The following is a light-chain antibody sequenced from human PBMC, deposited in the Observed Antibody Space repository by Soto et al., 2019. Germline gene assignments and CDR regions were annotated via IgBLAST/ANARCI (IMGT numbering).Light chain of an antibody. J-gene: IGKJ2*01. CDR1: QSISNW. CDR3: QQYDSYSYT. V-gene: IGKV1-5*01. Sequence: DIPMTQSPSTLSASVGDRVTITCRASQSISNWLAWYQQKPGKAPKLLISGASSLESGVPSRFSGRGSGTEFTLTISSLQPDDFATYYCQQYDSYSYTFGQGTKLEIK. CDR2: GAS.